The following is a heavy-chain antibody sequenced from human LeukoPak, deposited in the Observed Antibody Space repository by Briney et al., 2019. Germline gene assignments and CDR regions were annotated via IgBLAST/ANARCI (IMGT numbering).Heavy chain of an antibody. Sequence: SQTLSLTCAVSGGSISSGGYSWSWIRQPPGKGLEWIGYIYHSGSTYYNPSLKSRVTISVDTSKNQFSLKLSSVTAADTAVYYCARGPGSFDPWGQGTLVTVSS. D-gene: IGHD2-15*01. CDR1: GGSISSGGYS. CDR2: IYHSGST. V-gene: IGHV4-30-2*01. J-gene: IGHJ5*02. CDR3: ARGPGSFDP.